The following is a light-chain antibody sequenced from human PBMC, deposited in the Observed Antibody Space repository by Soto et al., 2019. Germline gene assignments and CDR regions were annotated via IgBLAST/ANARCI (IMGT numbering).Light chain of an antibody. CDR2: GAS. Sequence: EIVLTHSPGTLSLSPGEIATLSCRASQSVSSSYLAWDQQKPGQAPRLLIYGASSRATGIPDRFSGSGSGTDFTLTISRLEPEDFAVYYCQQYGSSPLTFGGGTKVEIK. V-gene: IGKV3-20*01. CDR1: QSVSSSY. J-gene: IGKJ4*01. CDR3: QQYGSSPLT.